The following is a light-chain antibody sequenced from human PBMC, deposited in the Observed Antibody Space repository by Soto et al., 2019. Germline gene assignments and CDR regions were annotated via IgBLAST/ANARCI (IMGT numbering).Light chain of an antibody. V-gene: IGKV3D-20*02. CDR1: QSVSNNY. Sequence: ESVLTQSPCTLSLSPGERATLSCRASQSVSNNYLAWYQQKPGQAPRLLIYGASNRATGIPDRFSGSGSGTVFTLTINSLEPEDFAVYYCQQRNYWPITFGQGTRLEIK. CDR3: QQRNYWPIT. CDR2: GAS. J-gene: IGKJ5*01.